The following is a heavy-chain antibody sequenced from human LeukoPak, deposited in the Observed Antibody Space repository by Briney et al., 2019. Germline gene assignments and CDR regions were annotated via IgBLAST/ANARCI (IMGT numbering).Heavy chain of an antibody. CDR1: GGSFSGYY. V-gene: IGHV4-34*01. J-gene: IGHJ4*02. D-gene: IGHD5-24*01. CDR2: INHSGST. Sequence: SETLSLTCAVSGGSFSGYYWSWIRQPPGKGLEWIGEINHSGSTNYNPSLKSRVTISVDTSKNQFSLKLSSVTAADTAVYYCARGRRWLQALDYWGQGTLVTVSS. CDR3: ARGRRWLQALDY.